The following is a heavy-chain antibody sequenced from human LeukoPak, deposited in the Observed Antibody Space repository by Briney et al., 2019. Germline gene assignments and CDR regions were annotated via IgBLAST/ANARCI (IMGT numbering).Heavy chain of an antibody. V-gene: IGHV4-61*02. CDR1: GGSISSGSYY. CDR2: IYTSGST. D-gene: IGHD1-26*01. Sequence: PSETLSLTCTVSGGSISSGSYYWSWIRQPAGKGLEWIGRIYTSGSTNYNPSLKSRVTISVDTSKNQFSLKLSSVTAADTAVYYCARAWELLSWCAFDIWGQGTMVTVSS. J-gene: IGHJ3*02. CDR3: ARAWELLSWCAFDI.